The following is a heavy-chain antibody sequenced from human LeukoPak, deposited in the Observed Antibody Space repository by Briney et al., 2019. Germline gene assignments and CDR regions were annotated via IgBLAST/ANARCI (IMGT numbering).Heavy chain of an antibody. CDR1: GFTFSSYG. CDR2: IRYDGSNK. J-gene: IGHJ3*02. D-gene: IGHD3-16*01. V-gene: IGHV3-30*02. CDR3: AKEGWGIKSAFDI. Sequence: GGSLRLSCAASGFTFSSYGMHWVRQAPGKGLEWVAFIRYDGSNKYYADSVKGRFTISRDNSKNTLYLQMNSLRAEDTAVYYCAKEGWGIKSAFDIWGQGTMVTVSS.